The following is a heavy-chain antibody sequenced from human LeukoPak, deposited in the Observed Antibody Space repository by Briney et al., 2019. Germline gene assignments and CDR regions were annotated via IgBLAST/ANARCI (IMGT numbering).Heavy chain of an antibody. J-gene: IGHJ4*02. Sequence: GGSLRLSCAASGFTFSSTWMHWVRQPPGKGLVWVARITSDGSSTTYSESVKGRFTISRDNAKNTLYLQMNSLRAEDTAVYYCARDWYHAIDYWGQGTLVTVSS. V-gene: IGHV3-74*03. CDR3: ARDWYHAIDY. D-gene: IGHD2-2*01. CDR2: ITSDGSST. CDR1: GFTFSSTW.